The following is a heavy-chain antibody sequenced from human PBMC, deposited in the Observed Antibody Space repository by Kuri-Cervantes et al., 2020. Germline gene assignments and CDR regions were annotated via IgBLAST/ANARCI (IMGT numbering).Heavy chain of an antibody. Sequence: GGSLRLSCAASGFTFSSYSMHWVRQAPGEGLKWVAVITQDGSNNYYADSVKGRFTISRDNSKNTLYLQMNSLRAEDTAVYYCARASPGYCSSTSCYFDYWGQGTPVTVSS. CDR1: GFTFSSYS. J-gene: IGHJ4*02. V-gene: IGHV3-30-3*01. CDR2: ITQDGSNN. D-gene: IGHD2-2*03. CDR3: ARASPGYCSSTSCYFDY.